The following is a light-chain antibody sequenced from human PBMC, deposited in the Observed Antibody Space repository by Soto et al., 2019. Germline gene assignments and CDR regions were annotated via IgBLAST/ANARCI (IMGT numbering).Light chain of an antibody. CDR2: DTS. Sequence: ETVLTQSLATMSFSPRERHTLFCGASQSVSSGYLAWYQQKPGLAPRLLIYDTSSRAAGIPDRFSGSGSGSDFTLTISRLEPEDFAVYYCPQYGSSSLTFGGGTKVDI. V-gene: IGKV3D-20*01. CDR1: QSVSSGY. J-gene: IGKJ4*01. CDR3: PQYGSSSLT.